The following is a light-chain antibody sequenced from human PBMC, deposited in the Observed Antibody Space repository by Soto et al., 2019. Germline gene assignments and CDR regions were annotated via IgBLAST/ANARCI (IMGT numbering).Light chain of an antibody. Sequence: SVVTQSPLSLPVTPGEPASISCRASQSLLHSDGYSSLEWYLQKPGQSPHLLSYLGSNRASGVPDRFSGIGSGTECTLKISRVEAEDVVVYYCMQAIQTPRPFSEGTKVEV. V-gene: IGKV2-28*01. CDR3: MQAIQTPRP. CDR2: LGS. J-gene: IGKJ1*01. CDR1: QSLLHSDGYSS.